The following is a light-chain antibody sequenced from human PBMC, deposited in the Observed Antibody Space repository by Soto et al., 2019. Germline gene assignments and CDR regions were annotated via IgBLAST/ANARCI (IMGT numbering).Light chain of an antibody. CDR2: AVS. CDR1: QSVSSD. CDR3: QQYGSSPRT. J-gene: IGKJ1*01. Sequence: EIVMTQSPATLSVSPGERATLSCRASQSVSSDIAWYQQKPGQAPRLLIHAVSTRATGIPARFSGSGSGTEFTLTISSLQSEDFAVYYCQQYGSSPRTFGQGTKVEI. V-gene: IGKV3-15*01.